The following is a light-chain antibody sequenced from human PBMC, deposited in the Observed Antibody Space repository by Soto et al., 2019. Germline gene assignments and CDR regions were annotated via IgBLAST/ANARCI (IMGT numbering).Light chain of an antibody. J-gene: IGKJ1*01. CDR1: QSVSNNY. CDR3: HQYVTSPPGT. Sequence: VLPTSLATQPMTKGERETLSFRGIQSVSNNYLVWYQQKPGQAPRLLIYGASSRATGIPDRFSGSGSGTDFTLTITRLEPGDFAVYYCHQYVTSPPGTFGQGTKVDIK. V-gene: IGKV3-20*01. CDR2: GAS.